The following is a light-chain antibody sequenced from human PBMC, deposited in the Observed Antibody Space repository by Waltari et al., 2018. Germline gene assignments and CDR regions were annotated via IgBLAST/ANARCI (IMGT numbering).Light chain of an antibody. CDR1: SSNIGNNY. V-gene: IGLV1-51*01. J-gene: IGLJ2*01. CDR3: GTWDTSLSPGEV. CDR2: DND. Sequence: SVLTQPPSVSAAPGQKVTISCSGSSSNIGNNYVAWYQQLPGRAPKLLIYDNDKRPSGVPGRCSGSRSGTSATLGITGLQTGDEAVYYCGTWDTSLSPGEVFGGGTKLTVL.